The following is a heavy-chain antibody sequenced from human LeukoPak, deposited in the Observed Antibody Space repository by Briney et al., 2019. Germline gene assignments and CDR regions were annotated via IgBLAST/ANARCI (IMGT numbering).Heavy chain of an antibody. CDR2: IGTAGDT. V-gene: IGHV3-13*04. Sequence: GGSLRLSCAASGFTFSSYDMHWVRQATGKGLEWVSAIGTAGDTYYPGSVKGRFTISRENAKNSFYLQMNSLRAGDTAVYYCARGSELQQLVPYGMDVWGQGTKVNVS. D-gene: IGHD6-13*01. CDR1: GFTFSSYD. CDR3: ARGSELQQLVPYGMDV. J-gene: IGHJ6*02.